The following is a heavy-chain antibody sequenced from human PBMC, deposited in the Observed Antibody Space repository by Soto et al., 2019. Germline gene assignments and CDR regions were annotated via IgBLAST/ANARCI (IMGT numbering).Heavy chain of an antibody. D-gene: IGHD6-13*01. Sequence: EVQLLESGGGLVQPGGSLRLSCAASGFTFSNYAMTWVRQARGKGLEWVSVITGSGGGTYFVDSVKGRFTISRDNSKNTVYLQMNSLRAEDTAVYYCAKRPLTAAGFDYWGQGTLVTVSS. CDR3: AKRPLTAAGFDY. CDR2: ITGSGGGT. J-gene: IGHJ4*02. V-gene: IGHV3-23*01. CDR1: GFTFSNYA.